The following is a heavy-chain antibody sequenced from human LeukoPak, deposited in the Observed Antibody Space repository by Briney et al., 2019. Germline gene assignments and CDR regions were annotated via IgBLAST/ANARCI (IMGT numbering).Heavy chain of an antibody. CDR2: ISSSSSYI. CDR3: ATVVTRWYFDY. J-gene: IGHJ4*02. V-gene: IGHV3-21*01. Sequence: GGSLRLSCAASGFTFSSYAMSWVRQAPGKGLEWVSSISSSSSYIYYADSVKGRFTISRDNAKNSLYLQMNSLRAEDTAVYYCATVVTRWYFDYWGQGTLVTVSS. CDR1: GFTFSSYA. D-gene: IGHD4-23*01.